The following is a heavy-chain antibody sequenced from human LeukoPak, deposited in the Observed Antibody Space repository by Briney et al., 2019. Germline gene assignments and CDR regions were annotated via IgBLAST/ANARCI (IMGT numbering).Heavy chain of an antibody. CDR1: GFTFSSYW. J-gene: IGHJ4*02. CDR2: INSDGGST. Sequence: GGSLRLSCTASGFTFSSYWMPWVRQAPGKGLVWVSRINSDGGSTSYADSVKGRFTISRDNAKNTLYLQMNSLRAEDTAVYYCARRIQGMAPYFFDYWGQGTLVTVSS. D-gene: IGHD5-24*01. V-gene: IGHV3-74*01. CDR3: ARRIQGMAPYFFDY.